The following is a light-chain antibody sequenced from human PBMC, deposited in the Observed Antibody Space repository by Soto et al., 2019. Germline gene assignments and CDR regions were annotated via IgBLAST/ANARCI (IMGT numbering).Light chain of an antibody. Sequence: GCVGVSKTITCRASQSISSYLNWYQQKPGKAPKLLIYAASSLQSGVPSRFSGSGSGTDLTLTISSLQPEDFATYYCQQSYSTPRTFGQGTKVDIK. V-gene: IGKV1-39*01. CDR2: AAS. CDR1: QSISSY. CDR3: QQSYSTPRT. J-gene: IGKJ1*01.